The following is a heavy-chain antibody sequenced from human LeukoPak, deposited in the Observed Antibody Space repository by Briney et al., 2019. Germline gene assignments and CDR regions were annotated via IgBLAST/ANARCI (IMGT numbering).Heavy chain of an antibody. D-gene: IGHD6-13*01. Sequence: GGSLRLSCTVSGFTLSSYEMTWFRQAPGKGLEWVSSIGYGGADSHYADSVKGRFTISRDNSKNTLYLQMNSLRAEDTAVYYCARERASSSWYPNENWFDPWGQGTLVTVSS. V-gene: IGHV3-23*01. CDR3: ARERASSSWYPNENWFDP. J-gene: IGHJ5*02. CDR2: IGYGGADS. CDR1: GFTLSSYE.